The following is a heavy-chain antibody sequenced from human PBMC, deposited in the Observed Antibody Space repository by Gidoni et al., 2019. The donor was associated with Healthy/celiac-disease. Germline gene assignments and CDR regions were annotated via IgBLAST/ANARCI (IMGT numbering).Heavy chain of an antibody. Sequence: QVQLVQSGAEVKKPGASVKVSCKVSGSTLTDLSMHWVRQAPGKGLEWMGGFDPEDGETIYAQKFQGRVTMTEDTSTDTAYMELSSLRSEDTAVYYCATYSGSYYAVTDAFDIWGQGTMVTVSS. CDR3: ATYSGSYYAVTDAFDI. V-gene: IGHV1-24*01. CDR1: GSTLTDLS. CDR2: FDPEDGET. J-gene: IGHJ3*02. D-gene: IGHD1-26*01.